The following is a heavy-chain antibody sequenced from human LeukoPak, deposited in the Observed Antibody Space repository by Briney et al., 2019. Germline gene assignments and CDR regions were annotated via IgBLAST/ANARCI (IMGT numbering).Heavy chain of an antibody. CDR2: IHSGGST. CDR1: GFTASSNY. V-gene: IGHV3-53*01. J-gene: IGHJ6*02. CDR3: ARDRNRGYWGGGDGMDV. D-gene: IGHD1-14*01. Sequence: PGGSLRLSCAASGFTASSNYINCVRQAPGKGLEWVSVIHSGGSTYYADSVKGRFTISRDNSKNTLYFQSNSLEAEATAVYSGARDRNRGYWGGGDGMDVWGQGTTVTVSS.